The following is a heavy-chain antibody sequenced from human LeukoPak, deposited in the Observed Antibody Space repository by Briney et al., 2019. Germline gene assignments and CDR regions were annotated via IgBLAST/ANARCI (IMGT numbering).Heavy chain of an antibody. CDR2: ISSSSSYI. CDR1: GFTFSSYS. J-gene: IGHJ4*02. Sequence: PGGSLRLSCAASGFTFSSYSMNWVRQAPGKGLEWVSSISSSSSYIYYADSVKGRFTISRDNAKNSLYLQMNSLRAEDTAVYYCARAGEGDGYNSAAGDFDSWGQGTLVTVSS. V-gene: IGHV3-21*01. D-gene: IGHD5-24*01. CDR3: ARAGEGDGYNSAAGDFDS.